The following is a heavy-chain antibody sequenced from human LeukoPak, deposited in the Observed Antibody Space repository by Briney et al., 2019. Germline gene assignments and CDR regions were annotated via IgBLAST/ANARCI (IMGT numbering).Heavy chain of an antibody. V-gene: IGHV3-7*01. D-gene: IGHD2-21*02. CDR3: ASMTTYCGGDCYFFDY. J-gene: IGHJ4*02. Sequence: SGGSLRLSCAASGSTFDSFWMTWVRQAPGKGLEWVASIKKDVGEKFYVDSVKGRFTISRDNAKNSLYLQMNSLRAEDTAVYYCASMTTYCGGDCYFFDYWGQGTLVTVSS. CDR2: IKKDVGEK. CDR1: GSTFDSFW.